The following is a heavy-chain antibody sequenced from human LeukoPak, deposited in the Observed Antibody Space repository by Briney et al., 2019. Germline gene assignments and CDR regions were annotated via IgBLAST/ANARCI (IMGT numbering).Heavy chain of an antibody. V-gene: IGHV3-74*01. CDR3: AREGRVSGYDFDC. CDR1: GFTFRNYW. Sequence: PGGSLRLSCAASGFTFRNYWMHWVRQAPGKGLVWVSRVIRDGSFTNYADSVKGRFTISRDNAKNTLYLQMNSLRVEDTAVYYCAREGRVSGYDFDCWGQGTLVTVSS. CDR2: VIRDGSFT. D-gene: IGHD5-12*01. J-gene: IGHJ4*02.